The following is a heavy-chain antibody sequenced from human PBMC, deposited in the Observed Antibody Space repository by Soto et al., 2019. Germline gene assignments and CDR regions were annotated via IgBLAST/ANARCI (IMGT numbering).Heavy chain of an antibody. V-gene: IGHV1-18*01. CDR2: ISAYNGNT. J-gene: IGHJ6*02. Sequence: ASLKVSCKASGYTFTSYGISWVRQAPGQGLEWMGWISAYNGNTNYAQKLQGRVTMTTDTSTSTAYMELRSLRSDDTAVYYCARARYSSGWWGYYYGMDVWGQGTTVTVSS. CDR3: ARARYSSGWWGYYYGMDV. D-gene: IGHD6-19*01. CDR1: GYTFTSYG.